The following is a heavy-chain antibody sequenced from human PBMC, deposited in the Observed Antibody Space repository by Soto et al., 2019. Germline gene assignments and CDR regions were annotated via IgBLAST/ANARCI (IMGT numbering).Heavy chain of an antibody. D-gene: IGHD2-21*02. V-gene: IGHV3-30-3*01. CDR3: ARDPNYCGGDCNSVRGYFHH. CDR2: ISYDGSNK. J-gene: IGHJ1*01. CDR1: GFTFSSYA. Sequence: QVQLVESGGGVVQPGRSLRLSCAASGFTFSSYAMHWVRQAPGKGLEWVALISYDGSNKYYADSVKGRFTISRDTSKNTLYLQMNSLRTEDTAVYYCARDPNYCGGDCNSVRGYFHHWGQGTLVTVSS.